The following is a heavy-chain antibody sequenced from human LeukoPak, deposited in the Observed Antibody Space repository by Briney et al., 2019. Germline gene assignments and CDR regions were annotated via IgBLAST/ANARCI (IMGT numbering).Heavy chain of an antibody. V-gene: IGHV3-30*02. Sequence: GGSLRLSCAASGFTFSTYGMHWVRQAPGKGLEWVTFIRYDGSNKYYADSVKGRFTISRDNSKNTLYLQMNSLRAEDTAVYYCAKSGLNRFDYWGQGTLVTVSS. CDR1: GFTFSTYG. CDR2: IRYDGSNK. CDR3: AKSGLNRFDY. D-gene: IGHD2-15*01. J-gene: IGHJ4*02.